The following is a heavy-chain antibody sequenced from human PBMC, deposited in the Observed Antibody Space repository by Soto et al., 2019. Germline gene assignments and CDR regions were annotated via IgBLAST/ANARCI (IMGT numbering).Heavy chain of an antibody. D-gene: IGHD4-17*01. Sequence: SETLSLTCTVSGGSISSGSYYWGWIRQPPGKGLEWIGSIYYSGSTYYNPSLKSRVTISVDTSKNQFSLKLSSVTAADTAVYYCARLATVPTRWENWFDPWGKGTLVTVS. J-gene: IGHJ5*02. CDR1: GGSISSGSYY. V-gene: IGHV4-39*01. CDR3: ARLATVPTRWENWFDP. CDR2: IYYSGST.